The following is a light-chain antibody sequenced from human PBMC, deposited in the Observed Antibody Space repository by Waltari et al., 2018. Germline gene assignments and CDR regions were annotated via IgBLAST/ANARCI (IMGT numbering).Light chain of an antibody. CDR3: SSYTTSGSLV. V-gene: IGLV2-14*01. Sequence: QSALTQPASVSGSPGQSITISCTGTSSDVGAYNYVSWYQQYPGTAPKLVIYAVSNRPSGISDRFSGSKSGNTASLTISGLRAEDEADYYCSSYTTSGSLVFGGGTKVTV. CDR2: AVS. J-gene: IGLJ3*02. CDR1: SSDVGAYNY.